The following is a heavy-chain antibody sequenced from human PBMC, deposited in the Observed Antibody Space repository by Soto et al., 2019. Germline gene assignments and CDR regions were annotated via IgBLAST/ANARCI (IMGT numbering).Heavy chain of an antibody. CDR2: IYSGGST. CDR1: GFTVSSNY. D-gene: IGHD3-22*01. Sequence: EVQLVESGGGLIQPGGSLRLSCAASGFTVSSNYMSWVRQAPGKGLEWVSVIYSGGSTYYADSVKGRFTISRDNSKNTLYLQINSLRAEDTAVYYCARNYDTTAGGAFDIWSQGTMVTVSS. CDR3: ARNYDTTAGGAFDI. J-gene: IGHJ3*02. V-gene: IGHV3-53*01.